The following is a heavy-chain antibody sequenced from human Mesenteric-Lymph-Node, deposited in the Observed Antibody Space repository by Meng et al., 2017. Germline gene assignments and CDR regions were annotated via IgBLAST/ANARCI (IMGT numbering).Heavy chain of an antibody. CDR3: ARAMTVSGHFDY. CDR1: GFTFSDHY. CDR2: IRNKDNSHTT. D-gene: IGHD6-19*01. V-gene: IGHV3-72*01. Sequence: GESLKISCATSGFTFSDHYMDWVRQAPGKGLEWVGRIRNKDNSHTTEYAASVKGRFTISRDDSKNSLYLQLNSLRTEDTAVYYCARAMTVSGHFDYWGQGSLVTVSS. J-gene: IGHJ4*02.